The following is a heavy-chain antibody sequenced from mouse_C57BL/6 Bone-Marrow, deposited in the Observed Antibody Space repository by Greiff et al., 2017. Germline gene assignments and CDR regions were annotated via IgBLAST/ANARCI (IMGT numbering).Heavy chain of an antibody. CDR1: GYTFTNYW. D-gene: IGHD1-1*01. CDR2: IYPGGGYT. Sequence: QVQLQQSGAELVRPGTSVKMSCKASGYTFTNYWIGWAKQRPGHGLEWIGDIYPGGGYTNYNEKFKGKATLPADKSSSTAYMQFSSLTSEDSAIYNCAREAYGSSYFAYWGQGTLVTVSA. V-gene: IGHV1-63*01. J-gene: IGHJ3*01. CDR3: AREAYGSSYFAY.